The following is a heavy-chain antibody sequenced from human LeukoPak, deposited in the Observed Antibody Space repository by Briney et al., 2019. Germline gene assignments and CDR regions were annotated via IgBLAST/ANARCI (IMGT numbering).Heavy chain of an antibody. J-gene: IGHJ4*02. CDR1: GFTFSSYW. CDR3: AKDQFGYSSTGDY. Sequence: PGGSLRLSCAASGFTFSSYWMSWVRQAPGKGLEWVANIKQDGSEKYYVDSVKGRFTISRDNAKNSLYLQMNSLRAEDTAVYYCAKDQFGYSSTGDYWGQGTLVTVSS. D-gene: IGHD5-18*01. V-gene: IGHV3-7*01. CDR2: IKQDGSEK.